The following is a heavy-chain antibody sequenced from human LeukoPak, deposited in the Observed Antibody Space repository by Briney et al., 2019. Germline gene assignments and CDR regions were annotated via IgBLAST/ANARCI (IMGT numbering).Heavy chain of an antibody. J-gene: IGHJ5*02. V-gene: IGHV1-2*02. D-gene: IGHD2-15*01. CDR2: INPNSGGT. CDR1: GYTFTGYY. CDR3: AREHCSGGSCYPLGGFDP. Sequence: ASVKVSCKASGYTFTGYYMHWVRQAPGQGLEWMGWINPNSGGTNYAQKFQGRVTKTRDTSISTAYMELSRLRSDDTAVYYCAREHCSGGSCYPLGGFDPWGQGTLVTVSS.